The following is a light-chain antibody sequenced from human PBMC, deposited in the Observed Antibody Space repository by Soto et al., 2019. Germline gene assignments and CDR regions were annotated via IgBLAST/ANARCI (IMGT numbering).Light chain of an antibody. J-gene: IGLJ3*02. Sequence: QSVLTQPPSASGTPGQRVTISCSGSSSNIGSNTVNWYQQLPGTAPKVLMHSNRQRPSGVPDRFSGSKSGTSASLAISGLQSEDEADYYCSSYTSSSTLVFGGGTKLTVL. V-gene: IGLV1-44*01. CDR1: SSNIGSNT. CDR3: SSYTSSSTLV. CDR2: SNR.